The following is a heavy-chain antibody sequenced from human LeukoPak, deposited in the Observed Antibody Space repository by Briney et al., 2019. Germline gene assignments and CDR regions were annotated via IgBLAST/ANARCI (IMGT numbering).Heavy chain of an antibody. V-gene: IGHV4-59*01. J-gene: IGHJ3*02. CDR2: IYYSGST. CDR1: GGSISSYY. CDR3: ARDRLPLAFDI. Sequence: PSETLSLTCTVSGGSISSYYWSWIRQPPGKGLEWIGYIYYSGSTNYNPSLKSRVTISVDTSRNQFSLKLSSVTAADTAVYYCARDRLPLAFDIWGQGTMVTASS.